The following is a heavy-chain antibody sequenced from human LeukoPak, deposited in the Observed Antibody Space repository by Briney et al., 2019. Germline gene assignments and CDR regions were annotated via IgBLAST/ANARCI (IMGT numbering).Heavy chain of an antibody. D-gene: IGHD2-21*01. V-gene: IGHV1-2*02. CDR2: INHNGGST. J-gene: IGHJ4*03. CDR1: GYTFTGYY. Sequence: GSLKVSCTASGYTFTGYYMHWVRQAPGQGLEWVGCINHNGGSTNYAHDFQGRVTITRDTSIRTPYMDRRRVRADGAALYYCGRSYRSVSAYFYYWGDEGLVTASS. CDR3: GRSYRSVSAYFYY.